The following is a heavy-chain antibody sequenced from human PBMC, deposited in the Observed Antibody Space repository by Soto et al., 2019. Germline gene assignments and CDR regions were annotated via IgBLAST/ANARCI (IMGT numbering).Heavy chain of an antibody. Sequence: SETLSLTCSLSGGAIGGYYWSWIRQPPGKALEWIGYVSYSGSTDYHPSLKSRVSISIDTSKNQFSLKMISVTAADTAVYYCARHGSESGWFFFDPWGQGALVTVSS. D-gene: IGHD6-19*01. CDR2: VSYSGST. CDR1: GGAIGGYY. V-gene: IGHV4-59*08. CDR3: ARHGSESGWFFFDP. J-gene: IGHJ5*02.